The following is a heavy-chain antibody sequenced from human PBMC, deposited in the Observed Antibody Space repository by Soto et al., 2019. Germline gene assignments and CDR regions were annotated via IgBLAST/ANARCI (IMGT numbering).Heavy chain of an antibody. CDR1: RGSISSYY. J-gene: IGHJ3*02. CDR2: IYYSGST. Sequence: SETLSLTCTVSRGSISSYYWSWIRQPPGKGLEWIGYIYYSGSTNYNPSLKSRVTISVDTSKNQFSLKLSSVTAADTAVYYCARGDAVLLWFGESAAHAFDIWGQGTMVTVSS. CDR3: ARGDAVLLWFGESAAHAFDI. D-gene: IGHD3-10*01. V-gene: IGHV4-59*01.